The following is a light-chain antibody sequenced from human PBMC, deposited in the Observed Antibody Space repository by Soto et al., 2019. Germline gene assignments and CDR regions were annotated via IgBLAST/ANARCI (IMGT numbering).Light chain of an antibody. Sequence: ALTQPPSASGSPGQSVTISCTGTSSDVGGYNYVSWYQQHPGKAPKLMIYEVSKRPSGVPDRISGSKSGNTASLTVSGLQAEDEADYYCSSYAGSNNVVFGGGTKLTVL. J-gene: IGLJ2*01. CDR2: EVS. V-gene: IGLV2-8*01. CDR3: SSYAGSNNVV. CDR1: SSDVGGYNY.